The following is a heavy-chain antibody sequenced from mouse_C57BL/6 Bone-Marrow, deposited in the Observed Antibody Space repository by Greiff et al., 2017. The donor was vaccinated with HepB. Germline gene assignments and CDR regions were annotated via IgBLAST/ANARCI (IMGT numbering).Heavy chain of an antibody. CDR2: IYPGSGST. J-gene: IGHJ3*01. V-gene: IGHV1-55*01. Sequence: QVQLQQPGAELVKPGASVKMSCKASGYTFTSYWITWVKQRPGQGLEWIGDIYPGSGSTNYNEKFKSKATLTADKSSRTAYMQLSSLTYEDSAVYFCARDYGSYGFSYWGQGTLVTVSA. CDR3: ARDYGSYGFSY. D-gene: IGHD1-1*01. CDR1: GYTFTSYW.